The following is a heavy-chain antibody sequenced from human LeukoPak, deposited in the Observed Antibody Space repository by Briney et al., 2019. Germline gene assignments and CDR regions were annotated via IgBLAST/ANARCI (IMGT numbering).Heavy chain of an antibody. D-gene: IGHD2-21*02. CDR3: ARVQYCGGDCYPYYFDY. Sequence: PSETLSLTCAVSGGSTSSGGYSWSWIRQPPGKGLEWIGYIYHSGSTYYNPSLKSRVTISVDRSKNQFSLKLSSVTAADTAVYYCARVQYCGGDCYPYYFDYWGQGTLVTVSS. CDR2: IYHSGST. V-gene: IGHV4-30-2*01. J-gene: IGHJ4*02. CDR1: GGSTSSGGYS.